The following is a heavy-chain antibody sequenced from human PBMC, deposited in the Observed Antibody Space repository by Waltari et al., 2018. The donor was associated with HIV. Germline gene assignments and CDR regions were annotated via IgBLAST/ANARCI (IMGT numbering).Heavy chain of an antibody. J-gene: IGHJ6*02. V-gene: IGHV3-48*04. D-gene: IGHD4-4*01. CDR3: AREGLPDGGNSEGNYYYGMDV. Sequence: MNWVRQAPGKGLEWVSYISSSSSTIYYADSVKGRFTISRDNAKNSLYLQMNSLRAEDTAVYYCAREGLPDGGNSEGNYYYGMDVWGQGTTVTVSS. CDR2: ISSSSSTI.